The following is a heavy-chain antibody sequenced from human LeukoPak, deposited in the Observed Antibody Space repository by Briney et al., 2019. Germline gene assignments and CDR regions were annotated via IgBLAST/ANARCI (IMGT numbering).Heavy chain of an antibody. J-gene: IGHJ4*02. V-gene: IGHV3-23*01. CDR2: ITSGVGIT. D-gene: IGHD3-22*01. Sequence: GGSLRLSCVASGFTFSSYGMNWVRQAPGKGLEWVSIITSGVGITYYADSVKGRFTISRDNSRNTLHLQMNSLTAEDTAVYYCAKGDYYDLDYWGQGTLVTVSS. CDR1: GFTFSSYG. CDR3: AKGDYYDLDY.